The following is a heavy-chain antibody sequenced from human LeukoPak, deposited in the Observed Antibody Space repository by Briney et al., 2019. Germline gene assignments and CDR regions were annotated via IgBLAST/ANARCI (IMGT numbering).Heavy chain of an antibody. CDR3: ARAGSTNSWFDP. Sequence: PGGSLRLSCAASGFPFDTYSMTWVRQAPGKGLEWVSSISSWSSFIYSADSVTGRFTISRDNAKNSLYLQMNSLRAEDTAVYYCARAGSTNSWFDPWGQGTLVIVSS. CDR1: GFPFDTYS. J-gene: IGHJ5*02. D-gene: IGHD2-2*01. V-gene: IGHV3-21*01. CDR2: ISSWSSFI.